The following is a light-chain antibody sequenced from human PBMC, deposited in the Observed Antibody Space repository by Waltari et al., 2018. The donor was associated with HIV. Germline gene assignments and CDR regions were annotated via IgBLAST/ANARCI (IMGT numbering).Light chain of an antibody. CDR3: QSYDSNSWL. Sequence: NFLLTQPHSVSESPGKTVTISCTRSSGSIASNYVPWYHQPPGSAPTTVFCADNQRPARVPGLFAGSIDSSSNAASLTISGRRTEDEAHYYCQSYDSNSWLFGAGTKLTVL. V-gene: IGLV6-57*03. CDR2: ADN. CDR1: SGSIASNY. J-gene: IGLJ3*02.